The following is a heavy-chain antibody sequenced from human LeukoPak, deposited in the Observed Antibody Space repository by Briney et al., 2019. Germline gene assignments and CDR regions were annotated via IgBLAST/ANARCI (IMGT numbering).Heavy chain of an antibody. CDR3: AAMRYCSSTSCYSLEFDP. CDR1: GFTFSSYS. CDR2: ISSSSSYI. D-gene: IGHD2-2*01. J-gene: IGHJ5*02. V-gene: IGHV3-21*01. Sequence: GGSLRLSCAASGFTFSSYSMNWVRQAPGKGLEWVSSISSSSSYIYYADSVEGRFTISRDNAKNSLYLQMNSLRAEDTAVYYCAAMRYCSSTSCYSLEFDPWGQGTLVTVSS.